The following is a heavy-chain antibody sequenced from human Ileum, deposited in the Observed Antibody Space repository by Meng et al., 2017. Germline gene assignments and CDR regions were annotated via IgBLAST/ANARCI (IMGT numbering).Heavy chain of an antibody. CDR1: GGSFSSDNYY. CDR2: TYYNGSP. V-gene: IGHV4-30-4*01. CDR3: ARERRHYYGSGSFDY. Sequence: QVQLQESGPGLVKPSQTLSFTCSVSGGSFSSDNYYWTWIRQTPGKGLEWIGLTYYNGSPFYNPSLRSRVTISVDTSKDQFSLKLTSVTAADTAVYYCARERRHYYGSGSFDYWGQGILVTVSS. D-gene: IGHD3-10*01. J-gene: IGHJ4*02.